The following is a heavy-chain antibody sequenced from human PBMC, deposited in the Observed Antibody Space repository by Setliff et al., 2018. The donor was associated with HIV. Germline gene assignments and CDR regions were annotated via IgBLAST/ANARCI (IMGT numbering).Heavy chain of an antibody. D-gene: IGHD3-10*01. CDR3: ARVEAKVRGATYGMDV. CDR2: IYYTGST. CDR1: GGSMSSYY. V-gene: IGHV4-59*01. J-gene: IGHJ6*02. Sequence: SETLSLTCTVSGGSMSSYYWSWIRQPPGKGLEWIGSIYYTGSTDYNPSLMSRVTISLDTPKNQFSLTLNSVTAADTAVYYCARVEAKVRGATYGMDVWGQGTTVTVSS.